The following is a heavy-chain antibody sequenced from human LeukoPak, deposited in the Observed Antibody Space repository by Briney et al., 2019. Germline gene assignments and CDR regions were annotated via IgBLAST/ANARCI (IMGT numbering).Heavy chain of an antibody. CDR1: GFTFSSYG. V-gene: IGHV3-30*18. D-gene: IGHD1-26*01. Sequence: PGRSLRLSCAASGFTFSSYGMHWVRQAPGKGLEWVAVISYDGSNKYYADSVKGRFTISRDNSKNTLYLQMNSLRAEDTAVYYCAKLVGATQKLPILDYWGQGTLVTVSS. CDR2: ISYDGSNK. J-gene: IGHJ4*02. CDR3: AKLVGATQKLPILDY.